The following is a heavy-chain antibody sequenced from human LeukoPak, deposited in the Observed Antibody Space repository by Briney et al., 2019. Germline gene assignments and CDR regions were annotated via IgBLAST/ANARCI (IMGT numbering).Heavy chain of an antibody. D-gene: IGHD2-2*02. Sequence: SETLSLTCTVSGGSISSYYWSWIRQPPGKGLEWIGNIYYSGSTNYNPSLKSRVTISVDTSKNQFSLKLSSVTAADTAVYYCARVCSSTSCYRSDAFDIWGQGTMVTVSS. J-gene: IGHJ3*02. CDR1: GGSISSYY. CDR3: ARVCSSTSCYRSDAFDI. V-gene: IGHV4-59*01. CDR2: IYYSGST.